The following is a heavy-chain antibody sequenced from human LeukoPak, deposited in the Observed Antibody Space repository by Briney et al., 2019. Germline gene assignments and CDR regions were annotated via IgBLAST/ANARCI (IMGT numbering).Heavy chain of an antibody. V-gene: IGHV3-48*01. CDR3: ARDRAWDY. Sequence: GGSLRLSCAASGFTFSSYSMNWVRQAPGKGLEWVSYISSSSSTTYYADSVKGRFTISRDNAKNSLYLQMNSLRAEDTAVYDCARDRAWDYWGQGTLVAVSS. J-gene: IGHJ4*02. CDR2: ISSSSSTT. CDR1: GFTFSSYS.